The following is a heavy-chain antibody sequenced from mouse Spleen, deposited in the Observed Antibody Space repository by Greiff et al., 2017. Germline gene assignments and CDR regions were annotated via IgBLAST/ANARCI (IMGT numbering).Heavy chain of an antibody. J-gene: IGHJ3*01. CDR3: AREDFPGTRFAY. D-gene: IGHD4-1*01. Sequence: EVQLQQSGPELVKPGASVKIPCKASGYTFTDYNMDWVKQSHGKSLEWIGDINPNNGGTIYNQKFKGKATLTVDKSSSTAYMELRSLTSEDTAVYYCAREDFPGTRFAYWGQGTLVTVSA. CDR2: INPNNGGT. V-gene: IGHV1-18*01. CDR1: GYTFTDYN.